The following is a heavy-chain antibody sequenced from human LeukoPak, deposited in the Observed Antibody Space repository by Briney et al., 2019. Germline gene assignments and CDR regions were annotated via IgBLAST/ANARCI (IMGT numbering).Heavy chain of an antibody. J-gene: IGHJ3*01. Sequence: QTGGSLRLSCAASGFTVSTSVMHWVRQAPGKGLDWAAIISFDGTTKYYADSVKGRFTISRDNSKNTLFLQMDSLRVEDTAVYYCARWFGEPRAFDAWGQGTMVTVSS. D-gene: IGHD3-10*01. CDR3: ARWFGEPRAFDA. CDR2: ISFDGTTK. V-gene: IGHV3-30*03. CDR1: GFTVSTSV.